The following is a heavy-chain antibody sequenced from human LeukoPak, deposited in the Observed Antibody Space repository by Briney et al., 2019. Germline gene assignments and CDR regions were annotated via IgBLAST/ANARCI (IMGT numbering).Heavy chain of an antibody. V-gene: IGHV3-23*01. CDR2: ISGSGGST. D-gene: IGHD3-22*01. CDR1: GFTFSTYS. Sequence: PGGSLRLSCAASGFTFSTYSMNWVRQAPGKGLEWVSAISGSGGSTYYADSVKGRFTISRDNSKNTLYLQLNSLRAEDTAVYYCAKMSLTMIVDGCYFDYWGQGTLVTVSS. CDR3: AKMSLTMIVDGCYFDY. J-gene: IGHJ4*02.